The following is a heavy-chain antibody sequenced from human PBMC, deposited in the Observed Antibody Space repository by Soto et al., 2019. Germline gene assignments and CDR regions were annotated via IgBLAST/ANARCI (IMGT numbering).Heavy chain of an antibody. Sequence: GGSLRLSCAASGFTFSSYAMHWVRQAPGKGLEWVAVISYDGSNKYYADSVKGRFTISRDNSKNTLYLQMNSLRAEDTAVYYCARDQGGYDFWSGDYLWDFDYWGQGTLVTVSS. CDR2: ISYDGSNK. J-gene: IGHJ4*02. CDR3: ARDQGGYDFWSGDYLWDFDY. CDR1: GFTFSSYA. D-gene: IGHD3-3*01. V-gene: IGHV3-30-3*01.